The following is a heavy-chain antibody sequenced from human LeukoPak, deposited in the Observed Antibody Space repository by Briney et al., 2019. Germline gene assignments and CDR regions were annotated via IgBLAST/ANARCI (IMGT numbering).Heavy chain of an antibody. CDR1: GDSISDYY. V-gene: IGHV4-4*07. CDR2: IYTSGST. CDR3: ARVMEGYSYVL. D-gene: IGHD5-18*01. Sequence: SETLSLTCTVSGDSISDYYWSWIRQPAGKGLEWIGRIYTSGSTNYNPSLKSRVTMSVDTSKDQFSLKLSSVTAADTAVYYCARVMEGYSYVLWGQGTPVTVSS. J-gene: IGHJ4*02.